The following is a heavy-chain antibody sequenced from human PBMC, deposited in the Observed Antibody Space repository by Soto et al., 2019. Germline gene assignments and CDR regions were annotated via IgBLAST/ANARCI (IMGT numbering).Heavy chain of an antibody. Sequence: QMHLLESGGGVVRPGGSLRLSYVTSGFTFNSYSMNWFRQTPDKGLEWVAVISADARFSFYADSVKGRFTISRDNSKNTLFLQMNSLRSEDAAVYFCARDVVTRKWYFDNWGKGIVVTVSA. V-gene: IGHV3-30*04. J-gene: IGHJ4*02. D-gene: IGHD2-21*01. CDR3: ARDVVTRKWYFDN. CDR2: ISADARFS. CDR1: GFTFNSYS.